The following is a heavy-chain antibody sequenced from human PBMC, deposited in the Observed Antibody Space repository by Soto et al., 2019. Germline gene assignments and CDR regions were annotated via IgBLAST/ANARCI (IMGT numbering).Heavy chain of an antibody. Sequence: SETLSLTCAVSGGSIGGVGYSWSWIRQPPGGGLEWIGYMYHSGTFLKSPSLKTRPTMSLDMSKNQFSLTLNSMTAADTAVYYCARAQFYSGSGNYNNLMFDAWGQGIHVTVS. D-gene: IGHD3-10*01. V-gene: IGHV4-30-2*01. J-gene: IGHJ5*02. CDR2: MYHSGTF. CDR1: GGSIGGVGYS. CDR3: ARAQFYSGSGNYNNLMFDA.